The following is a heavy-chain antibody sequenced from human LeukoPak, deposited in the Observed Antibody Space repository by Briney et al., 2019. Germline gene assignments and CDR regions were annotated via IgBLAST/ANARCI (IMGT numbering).Heavy chain of an antibody. CDR3: ARQLYSSGSYFAPMDV. CDR1: GGSIISSTYF. D-gene: IGHD3-10*01. V-gene: IGHV4-39*01. CDR2: ISYSGET. J-gene: IGHJ6*03. Sequence: SETLSLTCTVSGGSIISSTYFWGWIRQPPGMGLEWIGSISYSGETYYNPSLKSRVTISLDTSKNQFSLKLSSVTAADTAVYYCARQLYSSGSYFAPMDVWGKGTTVTISS.